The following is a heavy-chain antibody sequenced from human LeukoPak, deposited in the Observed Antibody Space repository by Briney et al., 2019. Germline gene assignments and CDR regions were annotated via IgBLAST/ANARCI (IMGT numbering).Heavy chain of an antibody. CDR1: GFPFSTYD. Sequence: GGSLRLSCAASGFPFSTYDFHWVRHTTGKGLEWVSATGTAGDTWYSGSVKGRSTISRENAKSSMYLQMNSLRVGDTAVYYCARQNRNGFDYWGQGTLVTVSS. J-gene: IGHJ4*02. CDR2: TGTAGDT. D-gene: IGHD2-8*01. CDR3: ARQNRNGFDY. V-gene: IGHV3-13*01.